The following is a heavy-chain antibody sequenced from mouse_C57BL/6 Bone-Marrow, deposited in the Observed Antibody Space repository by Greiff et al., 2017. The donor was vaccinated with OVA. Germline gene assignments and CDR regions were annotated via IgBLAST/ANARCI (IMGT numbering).Heavy chain of an antibody. CDR3: ARPLYDYDEKAFGY. J-gene: IGHJ3*01. D-gene: IGHD2-4*01. Sequence: EVKLMESGPGLVKPSQSLSLTCSVTGYSITSGYYWNWIRQFPGNKLEWMGYISYDGSNNYNPSLKNRISITRDTSKNQFFLKLNSVTTEDTATYYCARPLYDYDEKAFGYWGQGTLVTVSA. V-gene: IGHV3-6*01. CDR1: GYSITSGYY. CDR2: ISYDGSN.